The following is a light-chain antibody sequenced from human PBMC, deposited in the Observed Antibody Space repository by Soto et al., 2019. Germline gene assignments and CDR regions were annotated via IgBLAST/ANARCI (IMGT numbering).Light chain of an antibody. J-gene: IGLJ2*01. CDR3: ASYTSSSTSVI. V-gene: IGLV2-14*01. CDR1: SSDVGGYDY. CDR2: EVS. Sequence: QSALTQPPSASGSPGRSVTISCTGTSSDVGGYDYVSWFQQHPGKAPKLIIFEVSNRPSGISSRFSGSKSGNTASLTISGLQAEDEADYYCASYTSSSTSVIFGRGTKLTVL.